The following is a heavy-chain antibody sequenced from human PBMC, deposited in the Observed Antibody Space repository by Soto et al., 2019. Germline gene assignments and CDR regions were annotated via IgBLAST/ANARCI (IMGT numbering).Heavy chain of an antibody. V-gene: IGHV5-10-1*01. J-gene: IGHJ6*02. CDR1: GYSFTSYW. CDR3: ARPLVVPAAIVSWNYYYGMDV. CDR2: IDPSDSYS. D-gene: IGHD2-2*02. Sequence: PGESLKISCKGSGYSFTSYWISWVRQMPGKGLEWMGRIDPSDSYSNYSPSFQGHVTISADKSISTAYLQWSSLKASDTAMYYCARPLVVPAAIVSWNYYYGMDVWGQATRFTVAS.